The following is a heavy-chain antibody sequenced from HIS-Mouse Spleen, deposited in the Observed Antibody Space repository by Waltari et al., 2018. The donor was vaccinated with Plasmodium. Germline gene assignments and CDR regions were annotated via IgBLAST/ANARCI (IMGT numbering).Heavy chain of an antibody. D-gene: IGHD6-13*01. CDR3: ASSWYWYFDL. CDR1: GFPFGSYW. CDR2: IKQDGSEK. Sequence: EVQLVESGGGLVQPGGSLRPSCPASGFPFGSYWMSWVRRAPGKGLEWVANIKQDGSEKYYVDSVKGRFTISRDNAKNSLYLQMNSLRAEDTAVYYCASSWYWYFDLWGRGTLVTVSS. V-gene: IGHV3-7*01. J-gene: IGHJ2*01.